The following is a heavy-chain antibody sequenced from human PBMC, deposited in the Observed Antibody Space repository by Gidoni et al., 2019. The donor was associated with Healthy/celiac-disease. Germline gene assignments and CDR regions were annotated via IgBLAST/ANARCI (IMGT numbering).Heavy chain of an antibody. V-gene: IGHV3-49*05. Sequence: EVQLVESGGGLVKPGSSLRLSCTASGFTFGVYAMSWFRQAPGKGLEWVGFIRSKAYGGTTEYAASVKGRFTISRDDSKSIAYLQMNSLKTEDTAVYYCTRGYSYSDYWGQGTLVTVSS. CDR3: TRGYSYSDY. D-gene: IGHD5-18*01. J-gene: IGHJ4*02. CDR2: IRSKAYGGTT. CDR1: GFTFGVYA.